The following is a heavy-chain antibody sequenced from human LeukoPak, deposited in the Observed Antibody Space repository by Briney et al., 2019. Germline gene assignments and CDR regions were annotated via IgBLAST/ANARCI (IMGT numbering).Heavy chain of an antibody. J-gene: IGHJ4*02. CDR1: GGSISSYY. CDR3: ARGRVHRSIAAAGTLGY. V-gene: IGHV4-4*07. CDR2: IYTSGST. Sequence: SETLSLTCTVSGGSISSYYWSWIRQPAGKGLEWIGRIYTSGSTNYNPSLKSRVTISVDTSKNQFSLKLSFVTAADTAVYYCARGRVHRSIAAAGTLGYWGQGTLVTVSS. D-gene: IGHD6-13*01.